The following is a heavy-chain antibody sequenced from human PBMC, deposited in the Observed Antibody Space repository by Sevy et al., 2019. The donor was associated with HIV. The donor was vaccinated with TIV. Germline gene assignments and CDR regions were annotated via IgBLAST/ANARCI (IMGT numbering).Heavy chain of an antibody. Sequence: GGSLRLSCAASGFTFDDYAMHWVRQAPGKGLEWVSGISWNSGSIGYAGSVKGRFTISRDNAKNSLYLQMNSLRAEDTALYYCAKDSRAGYDSSGYYSSDAFDIWGQGTMVTVSS. V-gene: IGHV3-9*01. D-gene: IGHD3-22*01. CDR2: ISWNSGSI. CDR3: AKDSRAGYDSSGYYSSDAFDI. CDR1: GFTFDDYA. J-gene: IGHJ3*02.